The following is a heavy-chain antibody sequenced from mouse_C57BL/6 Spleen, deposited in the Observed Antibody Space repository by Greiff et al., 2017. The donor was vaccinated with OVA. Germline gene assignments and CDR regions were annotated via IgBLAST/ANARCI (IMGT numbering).Heavy chain of an antibody. J-gene: IGHJ1*03. V-gene: IGHV1-72*01. D-gene: IGHD1-1*01. CDR1: GYTFTSYW. CDR3: ASRSLVTTVVEGYFDV. CDR2: IDPNSGGT. Sequence: QVQLQQPGAELVKPGASVKLSCKASGYTFTSYWMHWVKQRPGRGLEWIGRIDPNSGGTKYNEKFKSKATLTVDKPSSTAYMQLSSLTSEDSAVYYCASRSLVTTVVEGYFDVWGTGTTVTVSS.